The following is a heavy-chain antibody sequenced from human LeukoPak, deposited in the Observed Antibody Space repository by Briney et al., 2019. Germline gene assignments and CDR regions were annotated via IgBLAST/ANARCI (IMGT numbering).Heavy chain of an antibody. Sequence: SVKVSCKASGGTFSSYAISWVRQAPGQGLEWMGGIIPIFGTANYAQKFQGRVTITADESTSTAYMELSSLRSEDTAVYYCANDGCSSTSCYWLWFDPWGQGTLVTVSS. CDR2: IIPIFGTA. J-gene: IGHJ5*02. CDR3: ANDGCSSTSCYWLWFDP. D-gene: IGHD2-2*01. CDR1: GGTFSSYA. V-gene: IGHV1-69*13.